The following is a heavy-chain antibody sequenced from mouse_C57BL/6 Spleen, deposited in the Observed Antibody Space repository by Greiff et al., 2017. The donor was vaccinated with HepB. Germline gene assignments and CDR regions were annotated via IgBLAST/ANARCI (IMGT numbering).Heavy chain of an antibody. Sequence: EVQLQQSGPVLVKPGASVKMSCKASGYTFTDYYMNWVKQSHGKSLEWIGVINPYNGGTSYNQKFKGKATLTVDKSSSTAYMELNSLTSEDSAVYYCARGLPFLDYWGQGTTLTVSS. CDR2: INPYNGGT. V-gene: IGHV1-19*01. J-gene: IGHJ2*01. D-gene: IGHD2-4*01. CDR3: ARGLPFLDY. CDR1: GYTFTDYY.